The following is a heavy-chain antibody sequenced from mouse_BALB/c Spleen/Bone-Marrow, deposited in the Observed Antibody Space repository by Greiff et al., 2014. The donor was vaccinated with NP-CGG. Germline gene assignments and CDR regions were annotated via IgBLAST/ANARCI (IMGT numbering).Heavy chain of an antibody. CDR1: GFTFSSYG. Sequence: EVQGVESGGDLVKPGGSLKLSCAASGFTFSSYGMSWGRQTPDKMLEWVATISSGGSNTYYPDSVKGRFTISRDNAKNALYLQMSSLKSEDTAMYYCARHQRYYAMDYWGQGTSVTVSS. CDR3: ARHQRYYAMDY. J-gene: IGHJ4*01. V-gene: IGHV5-6*01. CDR2: ISSGGSNT.